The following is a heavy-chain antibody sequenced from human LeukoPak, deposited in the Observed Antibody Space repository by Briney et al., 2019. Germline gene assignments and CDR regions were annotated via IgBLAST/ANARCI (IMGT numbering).Heavy chain of an antibody. CDR2: MKHNSGNT. CDR3: ARWVFLGYYYYMDV. CDR1: GYTFTSYD. J-gene: IGHJ6*03. V-gene: IGHV1-8*03. Sequence: ASVRLSCTASGYTFTSYDMNWVRQAPGQGLEWMSWMKHNSGNTGYAQTFQGRVTITRNSSISTAYMEVSSLRSEDTAVYYCARWVFLGYYYYMDVWGKGTPGNVSS.